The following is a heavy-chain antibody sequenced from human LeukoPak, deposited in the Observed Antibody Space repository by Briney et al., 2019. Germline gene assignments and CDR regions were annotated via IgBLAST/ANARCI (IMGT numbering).Heavy chain of an antibody. V-gene: IGHV3-21*01. Sequence: GSLRLSCAASGFIFSSYSMNWVRQAPGKGLEWVSSISSSSSYIHSADSVRGRFTISRDNAKNSLFLQMNSLRAEETAVYYCARDEWGDGCDIWGQGTMVTVFS. J-gene: IGHJ3*02. CDR2: ISSSSSYI. D-gene: IGHD1-26*01. CDR1: GFIFSSYS. CDR3: ARDEWGDGCDI.